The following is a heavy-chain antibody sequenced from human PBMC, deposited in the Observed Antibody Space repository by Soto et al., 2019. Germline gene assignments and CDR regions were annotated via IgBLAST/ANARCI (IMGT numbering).Heavy chain of an antibody. CDR3: ARVPDR. J-gene: IGHJ5*02. D-gene: IGHD2-2*01. CDR2: IYHSGST. CDR1: GGSFSDYS. Sequence: SETLSLTCAVHGGSFSDYSWSWIRQPPGKGLEWIGYIYHSGSTYYNPSLKSRVTISVDRSKNQFSLKLSSVTAADTAVYYCARVPDRWGQGTLVTVSS. V-gene: IGHV4-30-2*01.